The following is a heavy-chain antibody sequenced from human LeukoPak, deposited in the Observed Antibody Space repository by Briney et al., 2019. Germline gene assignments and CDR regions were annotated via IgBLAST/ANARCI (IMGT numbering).Heavy chain of an antibody. CDR1: GFTFSDSW. V-gene: IGHV3-7*01. D-gene: IGHD3-16*01. CDR2: MNQDGSEK. CDR3: ATYTHWVAGDV. J-gene: IGHJ6*02. Sequence: GGSLRLSCAASGFTFSDSWMSWVRQAPGEGLEWVDNMNQDGSEKDYVDSVKGRFTISRDNARNSLYLQMGSLRAKDTAVYYCATYTHWVAGDVWGQGTTVTVSS.